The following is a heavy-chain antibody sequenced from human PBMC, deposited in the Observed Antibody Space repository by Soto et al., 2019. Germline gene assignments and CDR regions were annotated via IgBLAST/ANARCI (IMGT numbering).Heavy chain of an antibody. CDR2: IYHSGST. D-gene: IGHD2-15*01. V-gene: IGHV4-30-2*01. J-gene: IGHJ4*02. Sequence: SETLSLTCAVSGGSISSGGYSWSWIRQPPGKGLEWIGYIYHSGSTYYNPSLKSRVTISVDRSKNQFSLKLSSVTAADTAVYYCARAPPLGYCSGGSCYERGDYFDYWGQGTLVTVSS. CDR1: GGSISSGGYS. CDR3: ARAPPLGYCSGGSCYERGDYFDY.